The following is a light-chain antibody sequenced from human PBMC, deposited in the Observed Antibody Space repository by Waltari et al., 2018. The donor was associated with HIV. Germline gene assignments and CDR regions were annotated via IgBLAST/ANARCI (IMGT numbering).Light chain of an antibody. CDR1: SSNIGRNY. V-gene: IGLV1-47*01. Sequence: QSVLTQPPSASGTPGQRVTISCSGISSNIGRNYVYWYQQPPGTAPKLLSYTNNQWPSGVPDRFSGSKSGTSASLAISGLRSEDEADYYCAAWNDRLSGYVFGTGTKVTV. J-gene: IGLJ1*01. CDR2: TNN. CDR3: AAWNDRLSGYV.